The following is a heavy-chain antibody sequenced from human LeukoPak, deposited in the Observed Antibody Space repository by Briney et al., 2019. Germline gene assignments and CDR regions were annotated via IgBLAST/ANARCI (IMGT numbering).Heavy chain of an antibody. V-gene: IGHV3-7*04. CDR2: IKQDGSEK. CDR3: ARVITMVRGALDY. J-gene: IGHJ4*02. D-gene: IGHD3-10*01. Sequence: GGSLRLSCAASGFTFSSYEMNWVRQAPGKGLEWVANIKQDGSEKYYVDSVKGRFTISRDHAKNSLYLQMNSLRAEDTAVYYCARVITMVRGALDYWGQGTLVTVSS. CDR1: GFTFSSYE.